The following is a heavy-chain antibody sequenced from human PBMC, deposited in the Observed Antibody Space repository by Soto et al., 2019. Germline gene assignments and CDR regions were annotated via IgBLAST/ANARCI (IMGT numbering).Heavy chain of an antibody. J-gene: IGHJ6*02. CDR1: GYSFTIYW. CDR3: ASSFSQPEHCSXTSCYTGRDYYYYGMDV. D-gene: IGHD2-2*02. CDR2: IDPSDSYT. V-gene: IGHV5-10-1*01. Sequence: PGESLKISCRGSGYSFTIYWISWVRQMPGKGLEWMGRIDPSDSYTNYSPSFQGHVTISADKSISTAYLQWSSLKASDTAMYYCASSFSQPEHCSXTSCYTGRDYYYYGMDVWGQGTTVTVSS.